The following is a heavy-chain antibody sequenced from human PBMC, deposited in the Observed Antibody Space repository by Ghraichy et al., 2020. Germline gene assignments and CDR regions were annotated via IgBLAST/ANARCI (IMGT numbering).Heavy chain of an antibody. Sequence: GESLRLSCAASGFAFNTYWMTWVRQAPGKGLEWVANIKQDGTRKYYVDSVKGRFTISRDNAENSLFLQMNSLRAEDTAVYYCARGENYYDTSGLMDVWGQGTTVTVSS. CDR3: ARGENYYDTSGLMDV. V-gene: IGHV3-7*03. J-gene: IGHJ6*02. D-gene: IGHD3-22*01. CDR1: GFAFNTYW. CDR2: IKQDGTRK.